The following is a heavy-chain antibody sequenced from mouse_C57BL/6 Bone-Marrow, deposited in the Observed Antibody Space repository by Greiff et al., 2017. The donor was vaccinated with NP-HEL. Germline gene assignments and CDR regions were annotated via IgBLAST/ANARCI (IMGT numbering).Heavy chain of an antibody. CDR1: GFTFSSYA. J-gene: IGHJ3*01. CDR2: ISAGGSYT. V-gene: IGHV5-4*01. D-gene: IGHD2-5*01. Sequence: EVKVVESGGGLVKPGGSLKLSCAASGFTFSSYAMSWVRQTPEKRLEWVATISAGGSYTYYPDNVKGRFTISRDNAKNNLYLQMSHLKSEDTAMYYCAREAYYSNYWFAYWGQGTLVTVSA. CDR3: AREAYYSNYWFAY.